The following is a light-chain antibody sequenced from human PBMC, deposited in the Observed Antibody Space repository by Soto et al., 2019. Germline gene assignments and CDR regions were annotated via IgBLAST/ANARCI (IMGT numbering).Light chain of an antibody. Sequence: PGERVTLSCRASQSVDSRFLAWYQQKPGQAPRLLVYGASIRATGIPDRLRGSGSGTDFTLSIRRLEPEDFAVYYCQKYDSSRTFGQGTKVEMK. CDR1: QSVDSRF. CDR2: GAS. V-gene: IGKV3-20*01. J-gene: IGKJ1*01. CDR3: QKYDSSRT.